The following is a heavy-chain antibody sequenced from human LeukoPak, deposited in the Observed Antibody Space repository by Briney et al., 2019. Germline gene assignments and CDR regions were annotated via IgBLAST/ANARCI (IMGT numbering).Heavy chain of an antibody. D-gene: IGHD3-9*01. CDR3: AKDGYDILTGGDYFDY. CDR1: GFNFNTYH. CDR2: ISGSGGST. Sequence: PGGSLRLSCAASGFNFNTYHMNWVRQAPGKGLEWVSAISGSGGSTYYADSVKGRFTISRDNSKNTLYLQMNSLRAEDTAVYYCAKDGYDILTGGDYFDYWGQGTLVTVSS. J-gene: IGHJ4*02. V-gene: IGHV3-23*01.